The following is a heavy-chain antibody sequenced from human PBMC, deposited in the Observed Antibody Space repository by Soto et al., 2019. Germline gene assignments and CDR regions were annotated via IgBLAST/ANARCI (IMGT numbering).Heavy chain of an antibody. Sequence: SETLSLTCTVSGGSISTYFWGWIRQPPGKGLEWIGYIYYDGSTKSNPSLKSRVTISVDTSKNQFSLKLSSVTAADTAVYYCARDSGTDHYYYMDVWGKGTTVTVSS. D-gene: IGHD3-10*01. CDR2: IYYDGST. J-gene: IGHJ6*03. CDR3: ARDSGTDHYYYMDV. V-gene: IGHV4-59*01. CDR1: GGSISTYF.